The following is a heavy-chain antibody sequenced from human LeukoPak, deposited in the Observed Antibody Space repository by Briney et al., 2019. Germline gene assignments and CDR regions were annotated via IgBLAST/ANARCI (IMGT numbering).Heavy chain of an antibody. V-gene: IGHV1-69*13. J-gene: IGHJ4*02. CDR1: GGTFGNYA. CDR2: IIPIFGTL. D-gene: IGHD3-3*01. Sequence: ASVKVSCKASGGTFGNYAISWVRQAPGQGLEWMGGIIPIFGTLNYAQKFQGRVTITADESTSTVYMELSSLKSEDTAVYYCAGGKLFDFWSGYYPMDDSWGPRTLVTVSS. CDR3: AGGKLFDFWSGYYPMDDS.